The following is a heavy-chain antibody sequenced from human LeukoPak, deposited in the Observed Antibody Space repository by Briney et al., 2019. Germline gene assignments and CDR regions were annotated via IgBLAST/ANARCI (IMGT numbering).Heavy chain of an antibody. J-gene: IGHJ4*02. V-gene: IGHV4-34*01. Sequence: SETLSLTCAVYGGSFSGYYWSWIRQPPGKGLEWIGEINHSGSTNYNPSLKSRVTISVDTSKNQFSLKLSSVTAADTAVYYCARYYDILTGFIYWGQGTLVTVSS. CDR1: GGSFSGYY. CDR3: ARYYDILTGFIY. D-gene: IGHD3-9*01. CDR2: INHSGST.